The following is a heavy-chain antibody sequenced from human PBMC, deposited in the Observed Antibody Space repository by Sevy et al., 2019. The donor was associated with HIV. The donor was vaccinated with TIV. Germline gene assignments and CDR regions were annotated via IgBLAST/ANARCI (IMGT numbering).Heavy chain of an antibody. Sequence: GGSLRLSCAASGFTFSSYSINWVRLAPGKGLEWVSSISSSSNFIYYADSVKGRFTISRDNAKNSLYLQMHSLRAEDTAVYYCARGEYCSSTTCSYFDYWGQGTLVTVSS. CDR3: ARGEYCSSTTCSYFDY. CDR1: GFTFSSYS. CDR2: ISSSSNFI. D-gene: IGHD2-2*01. V-gene: IGHV3-21*01. J-gene: IGHJ4*02.